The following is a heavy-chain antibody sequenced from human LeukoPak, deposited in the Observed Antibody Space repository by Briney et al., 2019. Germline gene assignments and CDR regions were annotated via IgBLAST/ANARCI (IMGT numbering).Heavy chain of an antibody. Sequence: GGSLRLSCAASGFTFDDYGMSWVRQAPGKGLEWVSGINWNGGSTGYADSVKGRFTISRDNAKNTLYLQMNSLRVEDTAVYYCARPAVAGLRAGGYDYWGQGTLVTVSS. CDR3: ARPAVAGLRAGGYDY. J-gene: IGHJ4*02. D-gene: IGHD6-19*01. CDR1: GFTFDDYG. CDR2: INWNGGST. V-gene: IGHV3-20*04.